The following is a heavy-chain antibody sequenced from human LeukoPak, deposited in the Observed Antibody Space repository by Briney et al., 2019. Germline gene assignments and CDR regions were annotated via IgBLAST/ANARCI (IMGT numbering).Heavy chain of an antibody. CDR2: ISGSGGST. V-gene: IGHV3-23*01. D-gene: IGHD3-3*01. Sequence: PGGSLRLSCAASGITFSNYAMSWVRQAPGKGLEWVSAISGSGGSTYYADPVTGRFTISRDNSKNTLYLQMNSLRAEDTAVYYCAKGTKHIFGVVIILSRKNYYFDYWGQGTLVTVSS. CDR3: AKGTKHIFGVVIILSRKNYYFDY. J-gene: IGHJ4*02. CDR1: GITFSNYA.